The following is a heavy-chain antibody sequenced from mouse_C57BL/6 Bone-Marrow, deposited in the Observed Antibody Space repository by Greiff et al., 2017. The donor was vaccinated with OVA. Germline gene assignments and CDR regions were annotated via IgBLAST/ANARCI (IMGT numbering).Heavy chain of an antibody. J-gene: IGHJ1*03. D-gene: IGHD2-13*01. Sequence: VQLQQSGAELARPGASVKLSCKASGYTFTSYGISWVKQRTGQGLEWIGEIYPRSGNTYYNEKFKGKATLTADKSSSTAYMELSSLTSEDSAVYYYAGSDGDYGWYFGVWGTGTTVTVSS. CDR1: GYTFTSYG. CDR3: AGSDGDYGWYFGV. CDR2: IYPRSGNT. V-gene: IGHV1-81*01.